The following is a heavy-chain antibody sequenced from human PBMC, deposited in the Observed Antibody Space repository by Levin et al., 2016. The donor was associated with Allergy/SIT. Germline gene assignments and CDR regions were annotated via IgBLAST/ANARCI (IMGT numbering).Heavy chain of an antibody. Sequence: GESLKISCAASGFSFSGFAMSWVRLAPGRGPEWVSTIDDSGARTYYADSVKGRFSISRDNSRNTLSLRMRSLRAEDTATYFCAKEGEGARAFHYFFDSWGQGTQVTVSS. D-gene: IGHD2/OR15-2a*01. CDR2: IDDSGART. V-gene: IGHV3-23*01. CDR1: GFSFSGFA. CDR3: AKEGEGARAFHYFFDS. J-gene: IGHJ1*01.